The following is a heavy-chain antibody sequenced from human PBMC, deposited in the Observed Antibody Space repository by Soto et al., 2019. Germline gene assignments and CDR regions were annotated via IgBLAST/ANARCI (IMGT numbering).Heavy chain of an antibody. CDR1: GGTFSSYA. D-gene: IGHD4-4*01. J-gene: IGHJ6*02. CDR3: ARDESYSNYYYYYGMDV. Sequence: QVQLVQSGAEVKKPGSSVKVSCKASGGTFSSYAISWVRQAPGQGLEWMGGNIPIFGTANYAQKFQGRVTNTADEATSTPYMELSSIRSEDTDVYYCARDESYSNYYYYYGMDVWGQGTTVTVSS. V-gene: IGHV1-69*01. CDR2: NIPIFGTA.